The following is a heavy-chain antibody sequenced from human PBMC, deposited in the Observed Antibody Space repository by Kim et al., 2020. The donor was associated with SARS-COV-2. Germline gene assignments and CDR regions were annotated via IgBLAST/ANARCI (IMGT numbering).Heavy chain of an antibody. V-gene: IGHV3-23*01. D-gene: IGHD2-15*01. CDR3: AKGGRNSCYSRVEY. J-gene: IGHJ4*02. Sequence: VDSVKGRFTISRHNSKSTLWLEMNSLRADDTAVYYCAKGGRNSCYSRVEYWGQGTLVTVSS.